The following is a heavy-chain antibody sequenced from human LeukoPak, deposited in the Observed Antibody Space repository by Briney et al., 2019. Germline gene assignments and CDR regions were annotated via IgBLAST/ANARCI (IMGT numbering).Heavy chain of an antibody. J-gene: IGHJ4*02. D-gene: IGHD6-6*01. CDR1: GGSFSGYY. CDR3: ARFSSIAAAFDY. Sequence: SETLSLTCAVYGGSFSGYYWSWIRQPPGKGLEWIGEINHSGSTNYNPSLKSRVTMSVDTSKNQFSLNLSSVTAADTAVYYCARFSSIAAAFDYWGQGTLVTVSS. CDR2: INHSGST. V-gene: IGHV4-34*01.